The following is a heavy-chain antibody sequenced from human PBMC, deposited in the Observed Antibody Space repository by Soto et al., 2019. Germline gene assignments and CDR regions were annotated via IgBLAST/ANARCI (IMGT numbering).Heavy chain of an antibody. Sequence: ASVKVSGKAAGDTFTSYGISGGRQAPGQGREWRGGISSYNGNTNYAQKLQGRVTMTTATSPSTAYMALRRLRSDDTAVYYCARLGARGTAAAGVGIYGMDVWGQGTTVTVSS. J-gene: IGHJ6*02. V-gene: IGHV1-18*01. CDR2: ISSYNGNT. CDR1: GDTFTSYG. CDR3: ARLGARGTAAAGVGIYGMDV. D-gene: IGHD1-26*01.